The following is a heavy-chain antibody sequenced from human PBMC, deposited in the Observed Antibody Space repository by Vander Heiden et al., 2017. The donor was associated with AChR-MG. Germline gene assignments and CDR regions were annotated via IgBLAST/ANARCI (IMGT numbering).Heavy chain of an antibody. CDR1: GVSISSGGSF. Sequence: QVQLQESGPGLVPPSQTLSLTCTVSGVSISSGGSFWHWIRQFPGKDLEWIGYIYYSGSTYYNPSLKSRITISLDKSKNHFSLKMTSVTAADTAVYYCARTDPAYYDSSGYAPAVWFDPWGQGTLVTVSS. CDR3: ARTDPAYYDSSGYAPAVWFDP. CDR2: IYYSGST. V-gene: IGHV4-31*03. D-gene: IGHD3-22*01. J-gene: IGHJ5*02.